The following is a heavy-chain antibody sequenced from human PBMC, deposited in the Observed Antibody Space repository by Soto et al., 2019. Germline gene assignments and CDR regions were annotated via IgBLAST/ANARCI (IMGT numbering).Heavy chain of an antibody. J-gene: IGHJ4*02. Sequence: PGWSLRLSCAASGFAFSSYAMAWVRQAPGRGLESVSSMTGSGGTIYYADSVKGRFTISRDNSKNTVYLHLNSLRAEDTAVYYCAKRHYGGNSGLFFDYWGQGALVTVSA. CDR1: GFAFSSYA. CDR2: MTGSGGTI. D-gene: IGHD4-17*01. V-gene: IGHV3-23*01. CDR3: AKRHYGGNSGLFFDY.